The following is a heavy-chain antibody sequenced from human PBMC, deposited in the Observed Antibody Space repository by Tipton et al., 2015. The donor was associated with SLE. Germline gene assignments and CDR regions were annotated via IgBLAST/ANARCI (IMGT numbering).Heavy chain of an antibody. V-gene: IGHV3-30*04. CDR2: MAYDGSNK. CDR1: GFTFSSYG. CDR3: ARVKLSYYFDY. D-gene: IGHD1-1*01. Sequence: SLRLSCAASGFTFSSYGLHWVRQAPGKGLEWVAFMAYDGSNKDYADSVKGRFTISRDKSKNTLYLQMNSLRAEDTAVYYCARVKLSYYFDYWGQGTLVTVSS. J-gene: IGHJ4*02.